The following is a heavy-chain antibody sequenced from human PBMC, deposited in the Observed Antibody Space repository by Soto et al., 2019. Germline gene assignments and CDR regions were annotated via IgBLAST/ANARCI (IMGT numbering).Heavy chain of an antibody. Sequence: PSETLSLTCAVYGGSFSGYYWSWIRQPPGKGLEWIGEINHSGSTNYNPSLKSRVTISVDTSKNQFSLKLSSVTAADTAVYYCARAGPSINSVRGGSCYPVPYYFDYWGQGTLVTVSS. D-gene: IGHD2-15*01. CDR2: INHSGST. V-gene: IGHV4-34*01. CDR1: GGSFSGYY. CDR3: ARAGPSINSVRGGSCYPVPYYFDY. J-gene: IGHJ4*02.